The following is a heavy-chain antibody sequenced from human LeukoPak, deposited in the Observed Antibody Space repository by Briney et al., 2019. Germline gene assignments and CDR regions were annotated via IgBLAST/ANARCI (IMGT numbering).Heavy chain of an antibody. J-gene: IGHJ4*02. CDR2: ISGSGSST. D-gene: IGHD6-19*01. Sequence: GGSLRLSCVASGFTLSSYAMSWVRQAPGKGLEWVSTISGSGSSTYYADSVKGRFTISRDNSKNTLSLQMNSLRADDTAVYYCARDPGWRVGGYRGQGTLVTVSS. CDR3: ARDPGWRVGGY. CDR1: GFTLSSYA. V-gene: IGHV3-23*01.